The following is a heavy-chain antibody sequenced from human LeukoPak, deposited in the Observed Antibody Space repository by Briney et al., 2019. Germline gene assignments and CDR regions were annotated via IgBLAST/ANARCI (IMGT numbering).Heavy chain of an antibody. CDR2: IDWDDDK. Sequence: SGPTLLNPTQTLTLTCTFSGFSLSTSGMCVSWIRQPPGKALEWLALIDWDDDKYYSTSLKTRLTISKDTSKNQVVLTMTNMDPVDTATYYCARAQPVAAAGFIFDYWGQGTLVTVSS. J-gene: IGHJ4*02. CDR1: GFSLSTSGMC. V-gene: IGHV2-70*01. D-gene: IGHD6-13*01. CDR3: ARAQPVAAAGFIFDY.